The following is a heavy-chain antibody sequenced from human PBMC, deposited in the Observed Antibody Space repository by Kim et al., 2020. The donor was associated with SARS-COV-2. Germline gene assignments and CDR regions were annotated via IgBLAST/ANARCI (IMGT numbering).Heavy chain of an antibody. Sequence: KGRFTISRDNSKNTLYLQMNSLRAEDTAVYYCAFAAAGALARYYYYGMDVWGQGTTVTVSS. J-gene: IGHJ6*02. CDR3: AFAAAGALARYYYYGMDV. V-gene: IGHV3-30*03. D-gene: IGHD6-13*01.